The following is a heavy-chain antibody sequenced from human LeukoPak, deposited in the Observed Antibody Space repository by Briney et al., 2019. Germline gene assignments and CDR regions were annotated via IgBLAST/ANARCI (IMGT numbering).Heavy chain of an antibody. CDR1: DYTFTNCG. D-gene: IGHD3-16*01. CDR2: ISDYNGNT. Sequence: ASVNVSCKASDYTFTNCGISWVRQAPGQGLEWMGWISDYNGNTNYAHKFRGRVTVTTDTSTNTAFMEPRSLRSDHTAVYYCARTAPFSDYSRGYFDYWGQGTLVTVSS. CDR3: ARTAPFSDYSRGYFDY. J-gene: IGHJ4*02. V-gene: IGHV1-18*01.